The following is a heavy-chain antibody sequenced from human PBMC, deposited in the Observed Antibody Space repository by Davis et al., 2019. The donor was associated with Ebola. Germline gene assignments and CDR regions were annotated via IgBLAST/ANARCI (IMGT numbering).Heavy chain of an antibody. J-gene: IGHJ6*02. Sequence: GESLKISCAASGFTSGFTFNHFAMSWVRQAPGKGLEWVSGIDNSGVSTYYADSVKGRFTISRDNSKNTLYLQMNGLRAEDTAVYSCTKESYSNVYYGMDVWGQGTTVTVSS. D-gene: IGHD4-11*01. CDR3: TKESYSNVYYGMDV. CDR1: GFTSGFTFNHFA. CDR2: IDNSGVST. V-gene: IGHV3-23*01.